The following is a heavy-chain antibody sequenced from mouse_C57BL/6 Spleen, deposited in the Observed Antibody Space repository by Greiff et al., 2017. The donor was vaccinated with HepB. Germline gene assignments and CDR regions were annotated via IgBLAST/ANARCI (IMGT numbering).Heavy chain of an antibody. CDR2: IDPSDSET. D-gene: IGHD1-1*01. J-gene: IGHJ1*03. CDR1: GYTFTSYW. Sequence: QVQLQQPGAELVRPGSSVKLSCKASGYTFTSYWMHWVKQSPIQGLEWIGNIDPSDSETHYNQKFKDKATLTVDKSSSTAYMQLSSLTSEDSAVYYCARFSTVVAKTDWYFDVWGTGTTVTVSS. CDR3: ARFSTVVAKTDWYFDV. V-gene: IGHV1-52*01.